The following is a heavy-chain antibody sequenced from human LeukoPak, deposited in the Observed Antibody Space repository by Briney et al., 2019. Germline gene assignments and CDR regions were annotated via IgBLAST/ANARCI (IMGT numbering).Heavy chain of an antibody. J-gene: IGHJ6*03. CDR1: GFTFNTYW. D-gene: IGHD1-26*01. Sequence: GGSLRLSCSASGFTFNTYWMSWVRQAPGKGLQWVANVRPDGREQRYVDSVKGRFTISRDNAKNSLYLQMNSLRAEDTAVYYCARDRGSGSYLYMDVWGKGTTVTVSS. CDR3: ARDRGSGSYLYMDV. V-gene: IGHV3-7*01. CDR2: VRPDGREQ.